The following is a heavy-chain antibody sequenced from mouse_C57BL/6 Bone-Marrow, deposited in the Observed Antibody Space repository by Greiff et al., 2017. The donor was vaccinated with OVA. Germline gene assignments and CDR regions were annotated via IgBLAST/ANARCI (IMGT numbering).Heavy chain of an antibody. CDR3: ARWYYGSPDY. CDR1: GYTFTSSW. J-gene: IGHJ2*01. Sequence: VQLQQPGAELVMPGASVKLSCKASGYTFTSSWMHWVKQRPGQGLEWIGEIDPSDSYTNYNQKFKGKSTLTVDKSSSTAYMQLSSLTSEDSAVYYCARWYYGSPDYWGQGTTLTVSS. V-gene: IGHV1-69*01. D-gene: IGHD1-1*01. CDR2: IDPSDSYT.